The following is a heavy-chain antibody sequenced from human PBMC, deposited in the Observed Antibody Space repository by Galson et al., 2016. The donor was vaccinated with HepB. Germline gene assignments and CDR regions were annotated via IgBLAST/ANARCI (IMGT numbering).Heavy chain of an antibody. V-gene: IGHV4-39*07. CDR2: INHSGSV. Sequence: ETLSLTCIVSGDSLRGSSYYWGWIRQPPGKGLEWIGEINHSGSVNYNPSLKSRLSISRDTSKNEFFMKLNSMTAADTAVYYCARGGENSWYENDAFDIWGQGTVVTVSS. J-gene: IGHJ3*02. D-gene: IGHD6-13*01. CDR1: GDSLRGSSYY. CDR3: ARGGENSWYENDAFDI.